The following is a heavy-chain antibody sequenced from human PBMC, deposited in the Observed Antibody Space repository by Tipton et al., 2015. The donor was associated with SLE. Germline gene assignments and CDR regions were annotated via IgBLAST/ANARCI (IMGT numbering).Heavy chain of an antibody. CDR3: ARTGERTFDY. CDR2: INHSGST. J-gene: IGHJ4*02. D-gene: IGHD7-27*01. Sequence: TLSLTCAVYGGSFSGYYWSWIRQPPGKGLEWIGEINHSGSTNYNPSLKSRVTISVDTSKNQFSLKLSSVTAADTAVYYCARTGERTFDYWGQGTLVTVSS. V-gene: IGHV4-34*09. CDR1: GGSFSGYY.